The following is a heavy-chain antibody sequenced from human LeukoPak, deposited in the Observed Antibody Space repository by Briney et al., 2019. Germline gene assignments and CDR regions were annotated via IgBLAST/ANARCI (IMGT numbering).Heavy chain of an antibody. Sequence: SETLSLTCTVSGGSISSSSYYWGWIRQPPGKGLEWMGRIYYSGSTYYNPSLKSRVTISVDTSKNQFSLKLSSVTAADTAVYYCARGYSSSWYPYYDWFDPWGQGTLVTVYS. CDR1: GGSISSSSYY. D-gene: IGHD6-13*01. V-gene: IGHV4-39*07. CDR2: IYYSGST. CDR3: ARGYSSSWYPYYDWFDP. J-gene: IGHJ5*02.